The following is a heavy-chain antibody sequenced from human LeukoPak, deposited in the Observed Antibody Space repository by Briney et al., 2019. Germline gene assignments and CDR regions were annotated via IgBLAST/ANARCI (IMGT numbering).Heavy chain of an antibody. D-gene: IGHD1-26*01. V-gene: IGHV4-59*01. CDR3: ARDEGAGAPYFDY. CDR2: IYYGGNT. Sequence: SSETLSLTCTVSGGSISNYYWSWIRQPPGKGLEWIGYIYYGGNTNYNPSLKSRVTISVDTSKNQFSLKLSSVTAADPAVYYCARDEGAGAPYFDYWGQGTLVTVSS. J-gene: IGHJ4*02. CDR1: GGSISNYY.